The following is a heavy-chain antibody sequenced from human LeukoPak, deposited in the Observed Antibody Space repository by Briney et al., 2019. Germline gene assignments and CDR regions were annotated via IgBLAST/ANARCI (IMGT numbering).Heavy chain of an antibody. D-gene: IGHD2-15*01. Sequence: ASVKVSCKASGGTFISYAISWVRQAPGQGLEWMGGIIPIFGTANYAQKFQGRVTITADESTSTAYMELSSLRSEDTAVYYCARVSGAWFSTNYGMDVWGQGTTVTVSS. CDR1: GGTFISYA. CDR2: IIPIFGTA. J-gene: IGHJ6*02. CDR3: ARVSGAWFSTNYGMDV. V-gene: IGHV1-69*13.